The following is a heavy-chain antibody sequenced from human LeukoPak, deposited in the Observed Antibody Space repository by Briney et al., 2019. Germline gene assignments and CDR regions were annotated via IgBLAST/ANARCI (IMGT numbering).Heavy chain of an antibody. J-gene: IGHJ3*02. Sequence: ASVKVSCKAFGYTFTSNYMHWVRQAPGEGPEWMGVISPSGGSTTYAQKFQGRVTMSRDTSISTAYMELSRLRADGTAVYYCARGDFRSGIWGQGTMVTVSS. CDR1: GYTFTSNY. CDR3: ARGDFRSGI. V-gene: IGHV1-2*02. D-gene: IGHD3-3*01. CDR2: ISPSGGST.